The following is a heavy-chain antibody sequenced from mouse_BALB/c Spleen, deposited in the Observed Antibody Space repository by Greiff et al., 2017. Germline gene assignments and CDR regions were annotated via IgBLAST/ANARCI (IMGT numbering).Heavy chain of an antibody. J-gene: IGHJ4*01. CDR3: ARDERYYYAMDY. Sequence: VMLVESGPGLVAPSQSLSITCTVSGFSLTSYGVHWVRQPPGKGLEWLGVIWAGGSTNYNSALMSRLSISKDNSKSQVFLKMNSLQTDDTAMYYCARDERYYYAMDYWGQGTSVTVSS. V-gene: IGHV2-9*02. CDR1: GFSLTSYG. CDR2: IWAGGST.